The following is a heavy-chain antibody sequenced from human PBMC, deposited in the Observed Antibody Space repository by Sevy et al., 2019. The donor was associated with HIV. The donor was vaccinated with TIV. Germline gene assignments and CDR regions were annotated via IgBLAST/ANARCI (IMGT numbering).Heavy chain of an antibody. J-gene: IGHJ4*02. CDR2: VNSDGSST. D-gene: IGHD1-26*01. V-gene: IGHV3-74*01. CDR3: VAANTWEDY. CDR1: GFTFSSYW. Sequence: GGSLRRSCSASGFTFSSYWMHWVRQAPGKGLVWVSGVNSDGSSTNYADSVKGRFTISRDSAKNTLYLQMNSLRAEDTAVYFCVAANTWEDYWGQGTLVTVSS.